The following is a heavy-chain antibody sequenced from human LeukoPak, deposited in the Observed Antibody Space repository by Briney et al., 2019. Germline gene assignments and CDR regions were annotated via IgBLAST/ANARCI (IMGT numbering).Heavy chain of an antibody. D-gene: IGHD4-17*01. CDR2: ISSSSSTI. CDR3: AREMDYGDYPPPFDY. V-gene: IGHV3-48*04. Sequence: PGGSLRLSCAASGFTFSSYSVNWVRQAPGKGLEWVSYISSSSSTIYYADSVKGRFTISRDNAKNSLYLQMNSLRAEDTAVYYCAREMDYGDYPPPFDYWGQGTLVTVSS. CDR1: GFTFSSYS. J-gene: IGHJ4*02.